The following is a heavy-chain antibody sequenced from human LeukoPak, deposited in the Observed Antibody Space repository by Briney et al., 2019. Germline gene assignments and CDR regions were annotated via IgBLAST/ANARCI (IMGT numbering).Heavy chain of an antibody. Sequence: PGGSLRLSCAASGFTFSSYGMHWVRQAPGKGLEWVAFIRYDGSNKYYADSVKGRFTISRDNSKNTLYLQMNSLRAEDTAVYYCAKDAIRGYYRGDFDYWGQGTLVTVSS. D-gene: IGHD3-3*01. CDR1: GFTFSSYG. CDR3: AKDAIRGYYRGDFDY. J-gene: IGHJ4*02. V-gene: IGHV3-30*02. CDR2: IRYDGSNK.